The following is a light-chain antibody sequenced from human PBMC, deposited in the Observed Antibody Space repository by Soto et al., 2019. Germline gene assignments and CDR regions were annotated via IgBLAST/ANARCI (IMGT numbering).Light chain of an antibody. CDR2: SXX. V-gene: IGLV1-44*01. CDR3: AAWDVSLVV. J-gene: IGLJ2*01. Sequence: QSVLTQPPSASGTPGQRVTISCSGSSSNIGTNTVIWYQQLPGAAPKLLIXSXXXXXXXXXDRFSXSKSGTSAXLXITGLXXXXXXDYFCAAWDVSLVVFGGGTKLTVL. CDR1: SSNIGTNT.